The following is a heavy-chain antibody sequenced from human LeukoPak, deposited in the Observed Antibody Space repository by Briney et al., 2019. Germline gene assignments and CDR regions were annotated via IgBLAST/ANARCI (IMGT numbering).Heavy chain of an antibody. Sequence: GGSLRLSCAASGFTFSSYSMNWVRQAPGKGLEWVSSISSSSSYIYYADSVKGRFTISRDNAKNSLYLQMNSLRAEDTAVYYCAKESYSGSYYQAAFDIWGQGTMVTVSS. J-gene: IGHJ3*02. CDR2: ISSSSSYI. CDR3: AKESYSGSYYQAAFDI. D-gene: IGHD1-26*01. CDR1: GFTFSSYS. V-gene: IGHV3-21*01.